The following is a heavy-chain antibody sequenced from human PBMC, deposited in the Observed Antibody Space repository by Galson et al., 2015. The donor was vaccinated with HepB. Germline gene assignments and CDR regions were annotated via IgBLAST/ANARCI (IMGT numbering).Heavy chain of an antibody. Sequence: SLRLSCAASGFNFDDYNLNWVRQAPGKGLEGVAHLSHDGTSAYYADSVKGRFTVSSDNSKYTLYLQMDSLRPEDTAVYFCAKSGPWLAYDHWGQGVQVTVSS. CDR3: AKSGPWLAYDH. CDR2: LSHDGTSA. J-gene: IGHJ4*02. CDR1: GFNFDDYN. V-gene: IGHV3-30*18. D-gene: IGHD1-1*01.